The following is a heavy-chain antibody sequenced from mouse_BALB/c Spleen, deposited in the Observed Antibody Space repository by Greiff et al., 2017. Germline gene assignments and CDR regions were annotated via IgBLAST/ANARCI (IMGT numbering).Heavy chain of an antibody. CDR1: GFTFSSFG. CDR2: ISSGSSTI. V-gene: IGHV5-17*02. Sequence: EVQLVESGGGLVQPGGSRKLSCAASGFTFSSFGMHWVRQAPEKGLEWVAYISSGSSTIYYADTVKGRFTISRDNPKNTLFLQMTSLRSEDTAMYYCARRGNYCYAMDYWGQGTSVTVSS. D-gene: IGHD2-1*01. J-gene: IGHJ4*01. CDR3: ARRGNYCYAMDY.